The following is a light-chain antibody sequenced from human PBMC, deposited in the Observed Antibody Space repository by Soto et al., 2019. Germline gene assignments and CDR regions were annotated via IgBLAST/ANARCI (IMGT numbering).Light chain of an antibody. J-gene: IGKJ3*01. CDR1: QTISNNY. V-gene: IGKV3-20*01. Sequence: EIVLTQSPGTLSLSPGERATLSCTASQTISNNYLAWYQQKPGQAPRLLMYGASSRASDIPDRFSGSGYGTDFTLTIGRLEPEDSAVYYCQQYGSSPFTFGPGPKVDIK. CDR2: GAS. CDR3: QQYGSSPFT.